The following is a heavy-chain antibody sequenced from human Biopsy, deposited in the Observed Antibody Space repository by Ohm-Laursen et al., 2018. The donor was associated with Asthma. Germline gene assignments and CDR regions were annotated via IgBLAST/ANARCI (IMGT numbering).Heavy chain of an antibody. CDR3: ARTYYDFLSGQVNDVFAM. CDR1: GYTFINYA. D-gene: IGHD3-3*01. CDR2: INASNGNT. J-gene: IGHJ3*02. V-gene: IGHV1-3*01. Sequence: ASSVKVSCKASGYTFINYAIHWVRQAPGQRLEWMGWINASNGNTKYSQKFQGRVTISRDTSASTAYMDLSSLRSEDTAVYYCARTYYDFLSGQVNDVFAMWGKGTMVTASS.